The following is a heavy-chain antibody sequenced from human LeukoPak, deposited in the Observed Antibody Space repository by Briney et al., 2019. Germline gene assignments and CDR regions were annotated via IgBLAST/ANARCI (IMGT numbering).Heavy chain of an antibody. J-gene: IGHJ3*02. Sequence: GASVKVSCKASGYTFTSYYMHWVRQAPGQGLEWMGIINPSGGSTSYAQKFQGRVTMTRDMSTSTVYMELSSLRSEDTAVYYCARIGGTMIVDTVGNDAFDIWGQGTMVTVSS. CDR1: GYTFTSYY. D-gene: IGHD3-22*01. CDR3: ARIGGTMIVDTVGNDAFDI. V-gene: IGHV1-46*01. CDR2: INPSGGST.